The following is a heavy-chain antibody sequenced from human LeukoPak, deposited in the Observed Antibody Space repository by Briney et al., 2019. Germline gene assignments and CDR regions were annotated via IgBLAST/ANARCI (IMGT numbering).Heavy chain of an antibody. Sequence: PSETLSLACTVSGGSINSGTLSWSWIRQPAGKGLEWIGHIYSSGSTNYNPSLKSRVTMSLDMPKSQFSLNLRSVTAADTAVYYCARDHTFDRTFDYWGQGTLVTVSS. CDR1: GGSINSGTLS. J-gene: IGHJ4*02. D-gene: IGHD3-22*01. CDR2: IYSSGST. CDR3: ARDHTFDRTFDY. V-gene: IGHV4-61*09.